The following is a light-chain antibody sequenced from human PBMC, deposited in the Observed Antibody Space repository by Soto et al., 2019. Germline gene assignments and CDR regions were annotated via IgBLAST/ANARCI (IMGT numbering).Light chain of an antibody. CDR3: QQYDNLALT. J-gene: IGKJ4*01. CDR2: DAS. CDR1: QDISNY. Sequence: DIQMTQSPSSLSASVGVRVTITCHASQDISNYLNWYQQKPGKAPKLLIYDASNLETGVPSRFSGSGSGTDFTFTISRLQPEDIATYYCQQYDNLALTFGGGTKVEIK. V-gene: IGKV1-33*01.